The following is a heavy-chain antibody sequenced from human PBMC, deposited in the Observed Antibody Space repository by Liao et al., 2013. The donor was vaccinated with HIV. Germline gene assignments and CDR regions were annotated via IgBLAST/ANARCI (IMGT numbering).Heavy chain of an antibody. Sequence: QVQLQQWGAGLLKPSETLSLTCAVYGGSLSGYYWNWIRQPPGKGLEWIGEIDHSGSTNYIPSLKSRVTISVDTSKNQFSLKLSSVTAADTAVYYCARGGGGMTTVTTWYFQHWGQGTLVTVSS. CDR3: ARGGGGMTTVTTWYFQH. V-gene: IGHV4-34*01. CDR1: GGSLSGYY. D-gene: IGHD4-17*01. J-gene: IGHJ1*01. CDR2: IDHSGST.